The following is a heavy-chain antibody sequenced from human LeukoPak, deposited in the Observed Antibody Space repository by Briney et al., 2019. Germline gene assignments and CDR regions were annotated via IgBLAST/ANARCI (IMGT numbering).Heavy chain of an antibody. V-gene: IGHV3-48*02. Sequence: GGSLRLSCVASGFTFSSHSMNWVRQAPGKGLEWVSFITSLGSTIYYADSVKGRFTISRDNAKNTLYLQMNTLRDEDTGIYYCARDERGNWNDTPRYWGQGILVTVSS. D-gene: IGHD1-1*01. CDR1: GFTFSSHS. J-gene: IGHJ4*02. CDR2: ITSLGSTI. CDR3: ARDERGNWNDTPRY.